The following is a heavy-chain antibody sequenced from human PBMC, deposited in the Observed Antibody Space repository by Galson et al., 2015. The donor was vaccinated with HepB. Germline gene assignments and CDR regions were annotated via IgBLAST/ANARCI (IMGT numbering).Heavy chain of an antibody. V-gene: IGHV3-30*18. J-gene: IGHJ6*03. D-gene: IGHD1-26*01. CDR2: MAYDGTKK. CDR3: AKDGLWESRLYYYHYMDV. Sequence: SLRLSCAASGFTFSSYGMHWVRQAPGKGLEWVAVMAYDGTKKNYADSVKGRFAISRDNSKNTLYLQMNSLRAEETAVYYCAKDGLWESRLYYYHYMDVWGKGTTVTVSS. CDR1: GFTFSSYG.